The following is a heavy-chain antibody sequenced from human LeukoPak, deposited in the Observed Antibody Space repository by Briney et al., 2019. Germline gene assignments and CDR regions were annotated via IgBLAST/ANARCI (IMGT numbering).Heavy chain of an antibody. V-gene: IGHV4-39*01. CDR3: ARAMIPPFGYCSGGSCHSPFQH. Sequence: SETLSLTCTVSGGSISSSSYYWGWIRQPPGKGLEWIGSIYYSGSTYYNPSLKSRVTISVDTSKNQFSLKLSSVTAADTAVYYCARAMIPPFGYCSGGSCHSPFQHWGQGTLVTVSS. J-gene: IGHJ1*01. CDR1: GGSISSSSYY. D-gene: IGHD2-15*01. CDR2: IYYSGST.